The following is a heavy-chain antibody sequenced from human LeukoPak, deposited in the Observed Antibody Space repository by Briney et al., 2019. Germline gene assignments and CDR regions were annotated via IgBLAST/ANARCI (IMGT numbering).Heavy chain of an antibody. V-gene: IGHV1-46*01. CDR2: ITPSGGSP. Sequence: ASVKVSCKASGYIFTSYYMHWVRQAPGQGLEWMGIITPSGGSPSYAQKFQGRVTMTRDMSTSTAYMELSSLRSDDTAVYYCAREGLRSIAARRGTRDYMDVWGKGTTVIVSS. D-gene: IGHD6-6*01. CDR3: AREGLRSIAARRGTRDYMDV. CDR1: GYIFTSYY. J-gene: IGHJ6*03.